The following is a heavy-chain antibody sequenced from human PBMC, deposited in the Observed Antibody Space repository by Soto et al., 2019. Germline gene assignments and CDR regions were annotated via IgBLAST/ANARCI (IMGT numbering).Heavy chain of an antibody. Sequence: SETLSLTCAVYGGSFSGYYWSWIRQPPGKGLEWIGEINHSGSTNYNPSLKSRVTISVDTSKNQFSLKLSPVTAADTAVYYCTTYDYIWGNHRYRWAYWGQGALVTVSS. CDR1: GGSFSGYY. J-gene: IGHJ4*02. CDR3: TTYDYIWGNHRYRWAY. D-gene: IGHD3-16*02. V-gene: IGHV4-34*03. CDR2: INHSGST.